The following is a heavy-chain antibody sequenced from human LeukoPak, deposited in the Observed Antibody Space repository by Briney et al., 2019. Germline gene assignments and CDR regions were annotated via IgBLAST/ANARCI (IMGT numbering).Heavy chain of an antibody. Sequence: GASVTVSCKASGYTFTIYDINWVRQATGQGLEWMGWINAGNGNTKYSQKFQGRVTITRDTSASTAYMELSSLRSEDTAVYYCARGIYSYGTDYWGQGTLVTVSS. J-gene: IGHJ4*02. V-gene: IGHV1-3*01. CDR3: ARGIYSYGTDY. D-gene: IGHD5-18*01. CDR2: INAGNGNT. CDR1: GYTFTIYD.